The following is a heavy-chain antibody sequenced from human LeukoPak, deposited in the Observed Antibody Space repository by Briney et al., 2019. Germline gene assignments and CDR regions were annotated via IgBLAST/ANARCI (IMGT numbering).Heavy chain of an antibody. Sequence: GGSLRLSCAASGFTFNTYAMSWVRQAPGKGLEWVSVISGSGGTTYYADSVKGRLTISRDSSKNTLYLQMNSLRADDTAVYYCAKANWGGDYYFYYGLDVWGQGTTVTVSS. D-gene: IGHD7-27*01. CDR1: GFTFNTYA. CDR3: AKANWGGDYYFYYGLDV. J-gene: IGHJ6*02. V-gene: IGHV3-23*01. CDR2: ISGSGGTT.